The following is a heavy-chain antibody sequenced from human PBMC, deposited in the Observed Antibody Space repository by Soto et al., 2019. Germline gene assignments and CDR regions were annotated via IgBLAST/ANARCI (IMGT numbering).Heavy chain of an antibody. Sequence: EVHLVESGGGLIQPGGSLRLSCAASTMSFNTYGVTWVRQAPGKGLEWVSTVTVTGGSTYYADSVKGRFTISRDRSNYTVSLLLNSLRVEDTAIYYCARQRSPEGWFDPWGQGTLVTVSS. CDR3: ARQRSPEGWFDP. V-gene: IGHV3-23*04. CDR2: VTVTGGST. CDR1: TMSFNTYG. D-gene: IGHD3-10*01. J-gene: IGHJ5*02.